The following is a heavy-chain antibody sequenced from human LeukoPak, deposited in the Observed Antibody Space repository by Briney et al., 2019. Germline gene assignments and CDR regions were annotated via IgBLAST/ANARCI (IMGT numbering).Heavy chain of an antibody. D-gene: IGHD5-18*01. Sequence: PSETLSLTCTVSGGSISSSSYYWGWIRQPPGKGLEWIGSIYYSGSTYYNPSLKSRVTISVDTSKNQFSLKLSSVTAADTAVYYCAREDSYGCYFDYWGQGTLVTVSS. J-gene: IGHJ4*02. CDR3: AREDSYGCYFDY. CDR1: GGSISSSSYY. V-gene: IGHV4-39*07. CDR2: IYYSGST.